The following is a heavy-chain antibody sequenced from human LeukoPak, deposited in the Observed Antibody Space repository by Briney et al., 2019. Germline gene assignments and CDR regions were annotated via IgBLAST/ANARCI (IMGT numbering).Heavy chain of an antibody. J-gene: IGHJ4*02. CDR1: GFTFDSYA. D-gene: IGHD4-17*01. V-gene: IGHV3-23*01. CDR2: ISGSGGST. Sequence: GGSLRLSCAASGFTFDSYAMTWVRQAPGKGLEWVSAISGSGGSTYYADSVKGRFTISRDNSKNTLYLQMNSLRAEDTAVYYCAKALRPGDPYYFDYWGQGTLVTVSS. CDR3: AKALRPGDPYYFDY.